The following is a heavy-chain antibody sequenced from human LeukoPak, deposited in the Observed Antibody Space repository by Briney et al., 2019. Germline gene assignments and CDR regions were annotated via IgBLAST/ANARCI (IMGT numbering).Heavy chain of an antibody. CDR1: GFTFNRYR. CDR3: ARMMTDFDGSGHDIQRGAFDI. J-gene: IGHJ3*02. Sequence: GGSLRLSCAASGFTFNRYRMHWVRQAPGKGLEWVAAISYDGRYQFYADSVKGRFTVSRDNSKNTLFLQMNSLRAEGTAVYHCARMMTDFDGSGHDIQRGAFDIWGQGTMVTVS. D-gene: IGHD3-22*01. V-gene: IGHV3-30*04. CDR2: ISYDGRYQ.